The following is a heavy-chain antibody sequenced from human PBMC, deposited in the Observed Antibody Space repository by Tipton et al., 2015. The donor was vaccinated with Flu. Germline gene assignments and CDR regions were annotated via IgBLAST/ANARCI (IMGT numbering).Heavy chain of an antibody. Sequence: GLVKPSETLSLTCTVSGFSISSGYYWGWIRQPPGKGLEWIGSIYYSGSTYYNPSLKSRVTISVDTSTNQFSLKLSSVTAADTAVYYCATTYYYGSGTPMWGFEYWGQGTMVTGSS. CDR1: GFSISSGYY. V-gene: IGHV4-38-2*02. D-gene: IGHD3-10*01. CDR2: IYYSGST. J-gene: IGHJ3*01. CDR3: ATTYYYGSGTPMWGFEY.